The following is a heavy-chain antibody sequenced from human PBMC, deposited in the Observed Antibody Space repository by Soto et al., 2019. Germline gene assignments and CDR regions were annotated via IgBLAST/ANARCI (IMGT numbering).Heavy chain of an antibody. V-gene: IGHV3-21*01. CDR3: ARDEYFDQTRQVDP. D-gene: IGHD3-9*01. CDR2: ISSSSSYI. Sequence: GGSLRLSCAASGFTFSSYSMNWVRQAPGKGLEWVSSISSSSSYIYYADSVKGRFTISRDNAKNSLYLQMNSLRAEDTAVYYCARDEYFDQTRQVDPWGQGTLVTVSS. J-gene: IGHJ5*02. CDR1: GFTFSSYS.